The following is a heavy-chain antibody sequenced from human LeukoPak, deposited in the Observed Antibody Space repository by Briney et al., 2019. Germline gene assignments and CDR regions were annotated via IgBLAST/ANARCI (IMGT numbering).Heavy chain of an antibody. J-gene: IGHJ4*02. CDR1: GGTFSSYA. CDR2: IIPIFGTA. D-gene: IGHD6-19*01. V-gene: IGHV1-69*05. Sequence: ASVKVSCKASGGTFSSYAISWVRQAPGQGLEWMGRIIPIFGTANYAQKFQGRVTSTTDESTSTASMELSSLKSDNTAVSYCVRDRRLAVAGKAFDYWGQGTLVTVSS. CDR3: VRDRRLAVAGKAFDY.